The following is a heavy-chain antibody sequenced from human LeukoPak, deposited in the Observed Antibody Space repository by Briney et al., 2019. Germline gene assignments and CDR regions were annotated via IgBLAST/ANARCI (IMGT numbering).Heavy chain of an antibody. CDR2: IYYSGST. Sequence: SETLSLTCTVSGGSISSYYWSWIRQPPGKGLDWIGYIYYSGSTKYNPSLKSRVTISVDASKTQFSLKLNSVTAADTAVYYCARGSRELYYFDYWGQGTLVTVSS. D-gene: IGHD1-7*01. CDR1: GGSISSYY. J-gene: IGHJ4*02. V-gene: IGHV4-59*01. CDR3: ARGSRELYYFDY.